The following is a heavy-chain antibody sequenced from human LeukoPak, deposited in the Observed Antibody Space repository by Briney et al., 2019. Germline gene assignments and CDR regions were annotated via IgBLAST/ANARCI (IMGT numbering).Heavy chain of an antibody. CDR1: GGSISSYY. D-gene: IGHD4-23*01. J-gene: IGHJ2*01. V-gene: IGHV4-59*01. Sequence: SSETLSLTCTVSGGSISSYYWSWIRQPPGKGLEWMGYIYYSGSTNYNPSLKSRVTISVDTSKNQFSLKLSSVTAADTAVYYCARDPGNRKRYWYFDLWGRGTLVTVSS. CDR2: IYYSGST. CDR3: ARDPGNRKRYWYFDL.